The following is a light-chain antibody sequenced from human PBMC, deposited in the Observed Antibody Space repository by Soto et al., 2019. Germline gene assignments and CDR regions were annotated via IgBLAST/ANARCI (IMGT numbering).Light chain of an antibody. Sequence: DIQMTQSPASLSASVADRVTITCRASQSISRYLIWYQQKPGNAPKVLIYAASSLQSGVPSRCSGSGSGTDFTLTISSLQAEDFATYYCQQSYSTPITFGQGTRLEIK. CDR3: QQSYSTPIT. CDR2: AAS. CDR1: QSISRY. J-gene: IGKJ5*01. V-gene: IGKV1-39*01.